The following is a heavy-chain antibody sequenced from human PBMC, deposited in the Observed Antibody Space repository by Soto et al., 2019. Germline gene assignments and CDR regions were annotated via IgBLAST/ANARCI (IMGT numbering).Heavy chain of an antibody. CDR3: AKGPGSTGTASYFDY. CDR1: GFIFSSYA. D-gene: IGHD1-1*01. CDR2: ISGSGGST. J-gene: IGHJ4*02. Sequence: GGSLRLSCAASGFIFSSYAMSWVRQAPGKGLEWVSAISGSGGSTYYADSVKGRFTISRDNSKNTLYLQMNSLRAEDTAVYYCAKGPGSTGTASYFDYWGQGTLVTVSS. V-gene: IGHV3-23*01.